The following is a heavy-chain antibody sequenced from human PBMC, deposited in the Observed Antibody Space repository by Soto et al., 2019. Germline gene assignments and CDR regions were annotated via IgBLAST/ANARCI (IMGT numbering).Heavy chain of an antibody. CDR3: ARGDDILTGYYFYY. J-gene: IGHJ4*02. V-gene: IGHV3-74*01. CDR1: GFTFSSYW. D-gene: IGHD3-9*01. Sequence: GGSLRLSCAASGFTFSSYWMHWVRQAPGKGLVWVSRINSDGSSTTYADSVKGRFTISRDNAKNTLYLQMNSLRAEDTAVYYCARGDDILTGYYFYYWGQGTLVTVSS. CDR2: INSDGSST.